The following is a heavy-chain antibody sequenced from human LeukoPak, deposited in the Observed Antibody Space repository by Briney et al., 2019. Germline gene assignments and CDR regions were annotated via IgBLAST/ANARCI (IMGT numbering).Heavy chain of an antibody. CDR3: AKPVEPYYYDSSGYYEIDY. D-gene: IGHD3-22*01. V-gene: IGHV3-30*02. Sequence: GGSLRLSCAASGFTFSSYGMHWVRQAPGKGLEWVAFIRYDGSNKYYADSVKGRFTISRDNSKNTLYLQMNSLRAEDTAVYYCAKPVEPYYYDSSGYYEIDYWGQGTLVTVSS. CDR1: GFTFSSYG. J-gene: IGHJ4*02. CDR2: IRYDGSNK.